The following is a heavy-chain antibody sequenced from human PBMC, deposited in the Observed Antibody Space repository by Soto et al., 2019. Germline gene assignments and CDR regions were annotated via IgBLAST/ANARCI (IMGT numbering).Heavy chain of an antibody. CDR1: GGTFSNYA. CDR2: IIPIFGTA. J-gene: IGHJ4*02. V-gene: IGHV1-69*12. D-gene: IGHD5-12*01. Sequence: QVQLVQSGAEVKKPGSSVKVSCKASGGTFSNYAINWVRQAPGQGLEWMGGIIPIFGTANYAQKFQGRVTITADESTSTAYMELSSLRSEDTAVYFCARAASAYDSIDYWGQGTLVTVSS. CDR3: ARAASAYDSIDY.